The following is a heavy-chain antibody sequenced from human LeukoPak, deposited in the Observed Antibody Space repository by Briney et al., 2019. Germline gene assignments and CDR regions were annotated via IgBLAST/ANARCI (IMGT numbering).Heavy chain of an antibody. J-gene: IGHJ4*02. D-gene: IGHD5-18*01. CDR2: INNDWSSI. V-gene: IGHV3-74*01. CDR1: GFTFSSHL. CDR3: ARDLKLWTKRDKRGRAQVGY. Sequence: PGGSLRLSCAASGFTFSSHLMHWVRQAPGKGLVCGSRINNDWSSISYADSVKGRVTISRDKAKNTLYLQMNSLRAEDTDVYYCARDLKLWTKRDKRGRAQVGYWGQGTLVTVSS.